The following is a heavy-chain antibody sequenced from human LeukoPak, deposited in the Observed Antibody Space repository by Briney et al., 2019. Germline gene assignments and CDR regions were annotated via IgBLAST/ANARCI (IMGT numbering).Heavy chain of an antibody. V-gene: IGHV4-34*01. CDR1: GGSISSYY. Sequence: SETLSLTCTVSGGSISSYYWSWIRQPPGKGLEWIGEINHSGSTNYNPSLKSRVTISVDTSKNQFSLKLSSVTAADTAVYYCARRVYVTYYFDYWGQGTLVTVSS. CDR3: ARRVYVTYYFDY. D-gene: IGHD5/OR15-5a*01. J-gene: IGHJ4*02. CDR2: INHSGST.